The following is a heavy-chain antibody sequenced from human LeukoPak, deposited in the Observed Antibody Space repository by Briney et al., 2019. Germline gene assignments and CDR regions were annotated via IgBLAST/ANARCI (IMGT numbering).Heavy chain of an antibody. J-gene: IGHJ4*02. Sequence: SETLSLTCTVSGDSISNYFWSWLRQPAGKGLEWIGRIYAGESAKYNPSLETRVTVSVDTSTNQLSLKLSSVTAADTAVYYCAREGYSYGYYFDYWGQGTLVTVSS. CDR2: IYAGESA. D-gene: IGHD5-18*01. CDR1: GDSISNYF. V-gene: IGHV4-4*07. CDR3: AREGYSYGYYFDY.